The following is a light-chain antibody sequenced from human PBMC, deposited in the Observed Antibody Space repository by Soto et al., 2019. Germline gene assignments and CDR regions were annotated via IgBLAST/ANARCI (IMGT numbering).Light chain of an antibody. CDR1: QSISSSY. V-gene: IGKV3-20*01. J-gene: IGKJ2*01. CDR2: AAS. Sequence: EIVLTQSPGTLSLSPGERATLSCRASQSISSSYLAWYQQKPGQAPRLLIYAASRRATGIPDRFSGSGSGKDFTITISRLEPEDFTVYYCQQYGSSSYTFGQGTQLAIK. CDR3: QQYGSSSYT.